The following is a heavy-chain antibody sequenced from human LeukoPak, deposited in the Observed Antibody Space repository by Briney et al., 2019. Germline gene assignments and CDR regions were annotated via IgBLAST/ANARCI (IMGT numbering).Heavy chain of an antibody. J-gene: IGHJ3*02. CDR3: ARWGTGITGMQGDAFDI. Sequence: PGGSLRLSCAASGFTFSSYDMHWVRQATGKGLEWVSAIGTAGDTYYPGSVKGRFTISRENAKNSLYLQMNSLRAGDTAVYYCARWGTGITGMQGDAFDIWGQGTMVTVSS. CDR1: GFTFSSYD. D-gene: IGHD1-20*01. CDR2: IGTAGDT. V-gene: IGHV3-13*01.